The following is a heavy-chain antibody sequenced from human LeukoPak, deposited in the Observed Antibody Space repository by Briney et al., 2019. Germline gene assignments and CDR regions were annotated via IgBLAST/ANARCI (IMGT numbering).Heavy chain of an antibody. CDR1: GGSFSGYY. J-gene: IGHJ4*02. CDR3: ARHWSSSWTLTGWDY. D-gene: IGHD6-13*01. V-gene: IGHV4-34*01. Sequence: PSETLSLTCAVYGGSFSGYYWSWIRQPPGKGLEWIGEINHSGSTNYNPSLKSRVTISVDTSKNQFSLKLSSVTAADTAVYYCARHWSSSWTLTGWDYWGQGTLVTVSS. CDR2: INHSGST.